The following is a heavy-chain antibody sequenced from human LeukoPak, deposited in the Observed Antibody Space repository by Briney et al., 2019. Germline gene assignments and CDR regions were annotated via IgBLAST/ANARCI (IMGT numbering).Heavy chain of an antibody. CDR2: INHSGST. Sequence: SETLSLTCAVYGGSFSGYYWSWIRQPPGKGLEWIGEINHSGSTNYNPSLKSRVTISVDTSKNQFSLKLSSVTAADTAVYYCARGPNYDFWSGYPDAFDIWGQGTMVTVSS. J-gene: IGHJ3*02. D-gene: IGHD3-3*01. V-gene: IGHV4-34*01. CDR1: GGSFSGYY. CDR3: ARGPNYDFWSGYPDAFDI.